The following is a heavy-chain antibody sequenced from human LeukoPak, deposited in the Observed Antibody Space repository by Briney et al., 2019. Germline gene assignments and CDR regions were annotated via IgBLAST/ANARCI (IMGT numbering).Heavy chain of an antibody. J-gene: IGHJ3*01. Sequence: GGSLRLSCAASGFTFSSYWMHWVRQAPGKGLVWVSRINSDGSSTSYADSVKGRFTISRDTAKKSLYLQMNSLRSEDTAFYYCAKDVWRGPFDAFDVWGQGTMVTVSS. CDR2: INSDGSST. D-gene: IGHD3-3*01. CDR3: AKDVWRGPFDAFDV. CDR1: GFTFSSYW. V-gene: IGHV3-74*01.